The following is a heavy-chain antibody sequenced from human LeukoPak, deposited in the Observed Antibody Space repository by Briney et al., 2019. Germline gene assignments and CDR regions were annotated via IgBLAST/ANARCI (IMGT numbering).Heavy chain of an antibody. Sequence: RGSLRLSCAASGFTFSRDRMHWVRQAPGKGLVWVSRISDDGSITTYADSVKGRFTISRDNAKSTVFLQMNSLRAEDTALYYCARAKQLVGFDYWGQGTLVTVSS. CDR1: GFTFSRDR. J-gene: IGHJ4*02. V-gene: IGHV3-74*03. CDR3: ARAKQLVGFDY. D-gene: IGHD6-6*01. CDR2: ISDDGSIT.